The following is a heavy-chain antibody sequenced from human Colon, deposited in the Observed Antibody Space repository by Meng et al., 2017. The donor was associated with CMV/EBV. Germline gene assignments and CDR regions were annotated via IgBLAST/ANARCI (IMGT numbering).Heavy chain of an antibody. J-gene: IGHJ4*02. Sequence: SCKASGYNFAYHGINWVRQVPGKGLEWVSSITHTSDTYYADSLKGRFTVSRDNAQNSGYLQMNSLTAEDTAVYFCARGWPPDYWGQGTLVTVSS. V-gene: IGHV3-21*06. CDR1: GYNFAYHG. CDR3: ARGWPPDY. CDR2: ITHTSDT. D-gene: IGHD6-13*01.